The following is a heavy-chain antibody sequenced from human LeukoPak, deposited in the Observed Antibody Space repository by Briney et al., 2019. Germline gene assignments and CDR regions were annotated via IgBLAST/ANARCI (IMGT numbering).Heavy chain of an antibody. CDR2: INTNTGNP. J-gene: IGHJ3*02. D-gene: IGHD6-19*01. CDR3: ARDRNPVYSSGWYDAFDI. CDR1: GYTFTSYA. Sequence: GASVKVSCKASGYTFTSYAMNWVRQAPGQGLEWMGWINTNTGNPTYAQGFTGRFVFSLDTSVSTAYLQISSLKAKDTAVYYCARDRNPVYSSGWYDAFDIWGQGTMVTVSS. V-gene: IGHV7-4-1*02.